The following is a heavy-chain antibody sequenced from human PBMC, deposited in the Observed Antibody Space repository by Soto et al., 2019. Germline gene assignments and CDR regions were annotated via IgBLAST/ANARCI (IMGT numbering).Heavy chain of an antibody. CDR1: GGTFSSYA. CDR2: IIHIFGTA. J-gene: IGHJ5*02. V-gene: IGHV1-69*01. D-gene: IGHD4-17*01. Sequence: QVQLVQSGAEVKKPGSSVKVSCKASGGTFSSYAISWVRQAPGQGLEWMGGIIHIFGTANYEQKFQGRVTITADESTSTDYMELRSLRSEDTAVYYCARREYGWFDPWGQGTLVHVS. CDR3: ARREYGWFDP.